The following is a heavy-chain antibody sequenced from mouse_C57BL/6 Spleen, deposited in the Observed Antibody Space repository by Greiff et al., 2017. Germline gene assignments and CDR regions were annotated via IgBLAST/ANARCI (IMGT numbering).Heavy chain of an antibody. V-gene: IGHV2-9-1*01. CDR3: ARNYGSSYLYYFDY. D-gene: IGHD1-1*01. CDR2: IWTGGGT. J-gene: IGHJ2*01. CDR1: GFSLTSYA. Sequence: VQLQESGPGLVAPSQSLSITCTVSGFSLTSYAISWVRQPPGKGLEWLGVIWTGGGTNYNSALKSRLSISKDNSKSQVFLKMNSLQTDDTARYYCARNYGSSYLYYFDYWGQGATLTVSS.